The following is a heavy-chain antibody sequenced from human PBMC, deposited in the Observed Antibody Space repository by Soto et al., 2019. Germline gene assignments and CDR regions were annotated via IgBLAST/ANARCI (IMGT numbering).Heavy chain of an antibody. V-gene: IGHV3-72*01. J-gene: IGHJ4*02. Sequence: GGSLRLSCAASGFTFSDHYMDWVRQAPGKGLEWVGRTRNKANSYTTEYAASVKGRFTISRDDSKNSLYLQMNSLKTEDTAVYYCAMLGSGYDFDDYWGQGTLVTVSS. CDR3: AMLGSGYDFDDY. D-gene: IGHD5-12*01. CDR2: TRNKANSYTT. CDR1: GFTFSDHY.